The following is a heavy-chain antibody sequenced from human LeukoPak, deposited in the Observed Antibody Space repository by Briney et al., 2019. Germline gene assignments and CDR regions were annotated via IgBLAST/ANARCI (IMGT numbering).Heavy chain of an antibody. J-gene: IGHJ4*02. D-gene: IGHD2-2*01. V-gene: IGHV3-23*01. CDR1: GFTFSSYA. Sequence: PGGSLRLSCAAPGFTFSSYAMSWVRQAPGKGLEWVSAISGSGGSTYYPDSVKGRFTISRDNSKNTLYLQMNSLRAGDTAVYYCADIVGVVPAAWYFDYWGQGTLVTVSS. CDR3: ADIVGVVPAAWYFDY. CDR2: ISGSGGST.